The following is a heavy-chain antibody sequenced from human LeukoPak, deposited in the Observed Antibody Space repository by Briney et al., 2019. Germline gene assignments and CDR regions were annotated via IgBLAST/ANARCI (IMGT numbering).Heavy chain of an antibody. J-gene: IGHJ6*02. CDR2: ISGSGGST. D-gene: IGHD2-2*01. Sequence: GGSLRLSCAASGFTFSSYAMSWVRQAPGKGLEWVSAISGSGGSTYYADSVKGRFTISRDNSKNTLYLQMNSLRAEDTAVYYCAKDLCSRTSCSNEDYYYYCMDVWGQGTTVTVSS. CDR3: AKDLCSRTSCSNEDYYYYCMDV. CDR1: GFTFSSYA. V-gene: IGHV3-23*01.